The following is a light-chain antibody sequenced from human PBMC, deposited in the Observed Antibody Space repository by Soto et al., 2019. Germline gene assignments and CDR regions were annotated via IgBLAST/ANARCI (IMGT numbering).Light chain of an antibody. CDR2: DAS. Sequence: DIQMTQSPYTLSPSVGDRVSITCRASQSISGWLAWYQQKPGKAPKLLIYDASSLGSGVPSRFSGSGSGTEFSLTISRLQPDDFATYYCQQYNSYSVNAFGQGTKLDIK. J-gene: IGKJ2*01. V-gene: IGKV1-5*01. CDR1: QSISGW. CDR3: QQYNSYSVNA.